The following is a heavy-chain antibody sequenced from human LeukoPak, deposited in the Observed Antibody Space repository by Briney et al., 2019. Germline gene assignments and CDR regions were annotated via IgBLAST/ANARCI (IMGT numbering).Heavy chain of an antibody. D-gene: IGHD3-22*01. V-gene: IGHV1-69*13. CDR1: GGTFSSYA. J-gene: IGHJ4*02. CDR2: IIPMFGTI. Sequence: SVKVSCKASGGTFSSYAISWVRQAPGQGLEWMGGIIPMFGTINFAQKFQGRLTITADESRSTAYTQLSSLRSEDTAVYYCARGMSSGFFPWVYWGQGTLVTVSS. CDR3: ARGMSSGFFPWVY.